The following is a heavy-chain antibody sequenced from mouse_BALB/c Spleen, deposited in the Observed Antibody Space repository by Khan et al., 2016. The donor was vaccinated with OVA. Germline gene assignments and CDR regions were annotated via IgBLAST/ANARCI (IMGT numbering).Heavy chain of an antibody. J-gene: IGHJ4*01. V-gene: IGHV5-9-3*01. D-gene: IGHD2-2*01. CDR3: ARSLVDYHAMDY. CDR2: ISTGGHYT. Sequence: EVELVESGGGLVKPGGSLKLSCSASGFTFSNYAMSWVRQTPEKRLECVATISTGGHYTFYPDSVKGRFTISRDNAKNTLYLQMSSLRSEDTAMYYWARSLVDYHAMDYWGQGTLVTVPS. CDR1: GFTFSNYA.